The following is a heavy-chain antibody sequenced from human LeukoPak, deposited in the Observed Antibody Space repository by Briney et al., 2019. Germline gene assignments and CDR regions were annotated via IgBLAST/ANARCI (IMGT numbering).Heavy chain of an antibody. CDR3: ATRDPGYSYGRDAFDI. CDR1: GESFSGYY. Sequence: SETLSLTCAVYGESFSGYYWGWIRQPPGKGLEWIGSIYHSGSTYYNPSLKSRVTISVDTSKNQFSLKLSSVTAADTAVYYCATRDPGYSYGRDAFDIWGQGTMVTVSS. J-gene: IGHJ3*02. V-gene: IGHV4-38-2*01. D-gene: IGHD5-18*01. CDR2: IYHSGST.